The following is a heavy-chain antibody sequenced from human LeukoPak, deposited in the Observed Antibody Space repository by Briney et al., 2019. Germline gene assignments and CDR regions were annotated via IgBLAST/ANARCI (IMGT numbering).Heavy chain of an antibody. CDR2: IGSTSSMI. CDR1: GFTFSTYS. V-gene: IGHV3-48*02. D-gene: IGHD2-2*01. CDR3: ARYCSSTSCYLAHAFDI. J-gene: IGHJ3*02. Sequence: GGSLRLSCAASGFTFSTYSMTWVRQAPGKGLEWVSYIGSTSSMIYYADSVKGRFTISRDNAKNSLYLQMNSLRDEDTAVYYCARYCSSTSCYLAHAFDIWGQGTMVTVSS.